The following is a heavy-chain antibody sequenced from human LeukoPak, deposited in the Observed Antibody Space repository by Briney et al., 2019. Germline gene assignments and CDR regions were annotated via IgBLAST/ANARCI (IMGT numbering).Heavy chain of an antibody. CDR3: AKGSYCDILTGYFDY. CDR2: ISWNSGSI. CDR1: GFTFDDYA. J-gene: IGHJ4*02. Sequence: GRSLRLSCAASGFTFDDYAMHWVRQAPGKGLEWVSGISWNSGSIGYADSVKGRFTISRDNAKNSLYLQMNSLRGEDTALYYCAKGSYCDILTGYFDYWGQGTLVTVSS. V-gene: IGHV3-9*01. D-gene: IGHD3-9*01.